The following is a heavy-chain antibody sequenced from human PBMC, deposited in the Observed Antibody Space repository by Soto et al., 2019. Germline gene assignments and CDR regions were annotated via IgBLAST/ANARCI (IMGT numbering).Heavy chain of an antibody. V-gene: IGHV3-74*01. CDR1: GFIFSNYW. CDR3: ARDIESSV. J-gene: IGHJ4*02. CDR2: IKTDGSST. D-gene: IGHD6-19*01. Sequence: GGSLRLSCAASGFIFSNYWMHWVRQAPGKGLVWVSRIKTDGSSTSYADSVKGRFTISRDNAKNMLYLQMNSVRAEDTAVYYCARDIESSVWGQGTLVTVAS.